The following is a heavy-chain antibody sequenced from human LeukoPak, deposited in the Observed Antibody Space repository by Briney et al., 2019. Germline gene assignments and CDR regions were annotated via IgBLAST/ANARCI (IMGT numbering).Heavy chain of an antibody. CDR1: GATLSRFG. CDR2: ISSDGNDK. V-gene: IGHV3-30*03. Sequence: GRSLRLSSPASGATLSRFGVHWVRPPPSKWLEWVALISSDGNDKLYGDSVKGRFTISRDDSKSTLYLQMNSLRAEDTAVYYCTTKVIRGNSGDDYDDWGQGTLVTVSS. D-gene: IGHD5-12*01. J-gene: IGHJ4*02. CDR3: TTKVIRGNSGDDYDD.